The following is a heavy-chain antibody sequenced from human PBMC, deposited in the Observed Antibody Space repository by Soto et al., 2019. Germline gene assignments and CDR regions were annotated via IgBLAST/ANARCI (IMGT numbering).Heavy chain of an antibody. Sequence: QVQLVQSGAEVKKPGASVKVSCKASGYTFTGYYMHWVRQAPGHGLEWMGWINPGSGDTDYAQKFQGRVTLTRDTSISTAYLELTSDDTAVYYCARGSAYDYRFFDYWGQGALITVSS. V-gene: IGHV1-2*02. CDR1: GYTFTGYY. J-gene: IGHJ4*02. CDR3: ARGSAYDYRFFDY. D-gene: IGHD5-12*01. CDR2: INPGSGDT.